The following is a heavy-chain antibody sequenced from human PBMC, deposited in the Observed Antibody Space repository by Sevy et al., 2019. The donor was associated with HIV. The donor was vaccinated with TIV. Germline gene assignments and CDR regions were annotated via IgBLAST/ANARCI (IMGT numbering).Heavy chain of an antibody. D-gene: IGHD2-15*01. V-gene: IGHV3-30*04. CDR3: ARKVAVQKEVVVAATPGRFDP. CDR2: ISYDGSNK. Sequence: GSLRLSCAASGFTFSNYAMHWVRQAPGKGLEWVAVISYDGSNKYYADSVKGRFTISRDNSKNTLYLQMNSLRAEDTAVYYCARKVAVQKEVVVAATPGRFDPWGQGTLVTVSS. J-gene: IGHJ5*02. CDR1: GFTFSNYA.